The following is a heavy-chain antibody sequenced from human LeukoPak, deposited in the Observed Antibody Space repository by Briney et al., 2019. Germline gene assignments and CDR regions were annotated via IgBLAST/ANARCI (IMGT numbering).Heavy chain of an antibody. CDR1: GGSISSYY. J-gene: IGHJ6*03. Sequence: KTSETLSLTCTVSGGSISSYYWSWIRQPPGKGLEWIGYIYYSGSTNYNPSLKSRVTISVDTSKNQFSLKLSSVTAADTAVYYCARVGYSSGWYGYYYYYMDVWGKGTTVTVSS. CDR3: ARVGYSSGWYGYYYYYMDV. CDR2: IYYSGST. V-gene: IGHV4-59*08. D-gene: IGHD6-19*01.